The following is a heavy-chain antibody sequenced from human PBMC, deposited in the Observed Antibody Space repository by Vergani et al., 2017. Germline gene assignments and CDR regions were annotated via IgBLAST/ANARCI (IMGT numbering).Heavy chain of an antibody. V-gene: IGHV3-23*01. CDR3: ARETDTGSSVSYNYYAMDV. J-gene: IGHJ6*02. Sequence: EVQLLESGGRLVQPGGSLRLSCVASGFAFSRYAMSWVRQAPGKGLEWVSGLTASGSGISYADSVRGRFTISRDNSKNTLFLQMNSLRAEDTAVYYCARETDTGSSVSYNYYAMDVWGQGTTVSVSS. CDR2: LTASGSGI. D-gene: IGHD3-9*01. CDR1: GFAFSRYA.